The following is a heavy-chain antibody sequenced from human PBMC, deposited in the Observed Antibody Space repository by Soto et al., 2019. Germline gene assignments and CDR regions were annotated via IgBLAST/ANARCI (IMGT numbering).Heavy chain of an antibody. V-gene: IGHV4-31*03. CDR3: TRGLDWPKLGY. J-gene: IGHJ4*02. CDR1: GGSTRSGDYY. CDR2: IHYSGTI. D-gene: IGHD3-16*01. Sequence: QVQLQESGPGLVKPSQTLSLTCIVSGGSTRSGDYYRSWIRQYPGKGLEWIGSIHYSGTIYYNPSLRSRATMSVDTSNFHFSLKLSSVTAADTAVYYCTRGLDWPKLGYWGQRTLVTVSS.